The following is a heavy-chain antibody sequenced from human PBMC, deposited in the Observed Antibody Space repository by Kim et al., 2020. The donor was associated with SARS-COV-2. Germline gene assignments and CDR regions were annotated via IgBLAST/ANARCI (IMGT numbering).Heavy chain of an antibody. D-gene: IGHD3-10*01. V-gene: IGHV4-4*02. CDR3: ARDLGYYGSGTFDY. Sequence: NPSLKIRVTISVDKSKNQFSLRLSSVTAADTAVYYCARDLGYYGSGTFDYWGQGTLVTVSS. J-gene: IGHJ4*02.